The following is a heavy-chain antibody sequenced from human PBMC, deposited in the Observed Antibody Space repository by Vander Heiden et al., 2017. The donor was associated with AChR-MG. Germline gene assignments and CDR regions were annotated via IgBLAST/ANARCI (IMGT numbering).Heavy chain of an antibody. CDR2: IMISGSTI. V-gene: IGHV3-11*01. Sequence: QVQMVETGGGLVKPGGSLSLSCAVSGFTFIDHSLGWIRQAPGKGLECVSYIMISGSTIYYADSVKGRFTISRDNAKNSLYLQMNSLRAEDTAVYYCARGPLLVVVAATENNWFDPWGQGTLVTVSS. CDR3: ARGPLLVVVAATENNWFDP. D-gene: IGHD2-15*01. J-gene: IGHJ5*02. CDR1: GFTFIDHS.